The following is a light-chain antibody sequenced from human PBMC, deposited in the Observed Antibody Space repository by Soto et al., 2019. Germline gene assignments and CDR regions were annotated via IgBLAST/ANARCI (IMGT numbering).Light chain of an antibody. V-gene: IGKV3-20*01. J-gene: IGKJ1*01. CDR3: QQSGT. CDR1: QSVSSSY. Sequence: EIVLTQSPGTLSLSPGERATLSCRASQSVSSSYLAWYQQKPGQAPRLLIYGASSRATGIPDRFSGSGSGTDFTLTISRLEPEDFVVYYCQQSGTFGQGTKVEI. CDR2: GAS.